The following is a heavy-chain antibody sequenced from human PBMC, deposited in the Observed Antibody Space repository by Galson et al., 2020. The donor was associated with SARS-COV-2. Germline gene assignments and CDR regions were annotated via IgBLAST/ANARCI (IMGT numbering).Heavy chain of an antibody. CDR2: IYWDDDK. CDR1: GFSLSTSGVG. D-gene: IGHD3-10*01. V-gene: IGHV2-5*02. Sequence: SGTTMVKPTQTLTLTCTFSGFSLSTSGVGVGWIRQPPGKALEWLALIYWDDDKRYSPSLKTRHTINKDTSKNQVVLTMTNMDPVDTTTYYWARPRLWVGGDGYWGQGALVTVSS. J-gene: IGHJ4*02. CDR3: ARPRLWVGGDGY.